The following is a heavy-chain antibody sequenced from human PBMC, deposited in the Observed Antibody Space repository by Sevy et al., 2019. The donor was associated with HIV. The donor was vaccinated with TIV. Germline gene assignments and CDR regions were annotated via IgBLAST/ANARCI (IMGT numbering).Heavy chain of an antibody. CDR3: ATTSTPLYYYALDV. CDR2: IYSGEYT. D-gene: IGHD1-26*01. CDR1: GFTVSSNY. V-gene: IGHV3-53*01. J-gene: IGHJ6*02. Sequence: GSLRLSCAASGFTVSSNYMSWVRQAPGKGLEWVSVIYSGEYTYYADPVKGRFTISRDISKNTLNLQINNLRAEDTDIYSCATTSTPLYYYALDVWGQGTTVTVSS.